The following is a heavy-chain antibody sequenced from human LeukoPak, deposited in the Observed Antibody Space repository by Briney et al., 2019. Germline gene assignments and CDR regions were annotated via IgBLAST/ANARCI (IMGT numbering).Heavy chain of an antibody. V-gene: IGHV4-4*02. Sequence: IPSGTLSLTCVVSGGSISTNKWWSWVRQPPGKGLEWIGEIYHSGSSNYNPSLKSRVTISVDKSKNQFSLKLSSVTAADTAVYYCARGKKWFRGFYSQIDAFDIWGQGTMVTVSS. CDR1: GGSISTNKW. D-gene: IGHD3-10*01. J-gene: IGHJ3*02. CDR3: ARGKKWFRGFYSQIDAFDI. CDR2: IYHSGSS.